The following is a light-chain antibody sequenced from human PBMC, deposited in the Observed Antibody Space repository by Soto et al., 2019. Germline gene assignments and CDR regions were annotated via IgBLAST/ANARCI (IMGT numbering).Light chain of an antibody. CDR3: QQTKSYPST. CDR1: QDISSS. CDR2: GAS. Sequence: AIQLTQSPSSLSASVGDRVTITCRASQDISSSLAWYQQKAGKAPKLLIYGASILQSGVPSGFSGSGFGTDFTLTISSLRAEDFAIDFCQQTKSYPSTFGGGTRVEI. J-gene: IGKJ4*01. V-gene: IGKV1-13*02.